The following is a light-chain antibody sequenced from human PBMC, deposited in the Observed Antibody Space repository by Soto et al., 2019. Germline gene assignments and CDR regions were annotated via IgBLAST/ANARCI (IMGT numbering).Light chain of an antibody. CDR3: QQCNNWPPIT. CDR1: QSVSSN. J-gene: IGKJ5*01. V-gene: IGKV3-15*01. Sequence: ELVMTQSPATLSVTPEERATLSCRASQSVSSNLAWYQQKPGQAPRLLIYGASTRATGIPARFSGSGSGTEFTLTISSLQSEDFAVYYCQQCNNWPPITFGQGTRLEIK. CDR2: GAS.